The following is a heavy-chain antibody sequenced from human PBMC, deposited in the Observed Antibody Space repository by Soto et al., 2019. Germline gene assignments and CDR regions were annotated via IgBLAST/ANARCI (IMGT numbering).Heavy chain of an antibody. Sequence: GGSLRLSCAASGFTFSGSWMSWVRQAPGKGLEWLANIKHDGSERYYVDSVKGRFTISRDNAGDSLYLQMNSLRAEDTAVYYCVPAARENNHVFNQWGPGTLVTVSS. CDR2: IKHDGSER. CDR1: GFTFSGSW. J-gene: IGHJ4*02. D-gene: IGHD1-1*01. CDR3: VPAARENNHVFNQ. V-gene: IGHV3-7*03.